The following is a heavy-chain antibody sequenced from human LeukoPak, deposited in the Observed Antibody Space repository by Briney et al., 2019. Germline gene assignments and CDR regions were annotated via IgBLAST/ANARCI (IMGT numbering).Heavy chain of an antibody. J-gene: IGHJ4*02. Sequence: GGSLRLSCAASGFTFSSYSMNWVRQAPGKGLEWVSSISSSSSYIYYADSVKGRFTISRDNAKNTLYLQMNSLRAEDTAVYYYARVVVGWSFDYWGQGTLVTVSS. D-gene: IGHD3-22*01. CDR2: ISSSSSYI. CDR1: GFTFSSYS. V-gene: IGHV3-21*01. CDR3: ARVVVGWSFDY.